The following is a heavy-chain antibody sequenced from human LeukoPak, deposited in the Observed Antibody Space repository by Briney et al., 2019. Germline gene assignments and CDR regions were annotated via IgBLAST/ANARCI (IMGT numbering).Heavy chain of an antibody. D-gene: IGHD2-15*01. J-gene: IGHJ6*02. CDR1: GGPISSGDYS. CDR3: ARAVVAADYGMDV. CDR2: IYYSGST. Sequence: SQTLSLTCTVSGGPISSGDYSWSWIRQPPGKGLEWIGYIYYSGSTYYNPSLKSRVTISVDTSKNQFSLKLSSVTAADTAVYYCARAVVAADYGMDVWGQGTTVTVSS. V-gene: IGHV4-30-4*01.